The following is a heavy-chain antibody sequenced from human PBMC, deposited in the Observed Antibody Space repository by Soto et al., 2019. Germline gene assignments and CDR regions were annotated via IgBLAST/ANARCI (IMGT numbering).Heavy chain of an antibody. CDR1: GGTFSTYA. V-gene: IGHV1-69*12. CDR2: IIPIFGTA. J-gene: IGHJ6*02. D-gene: IGHD2-15*01. CDR3: ARDEMVVATGSRTWHYYYGMDV. Sequence: QVQLVQSGAEVKKPGSSVKVSCKSSGGTFSTYAISWVRQAPGQGLEWMGGIIPIFGTANYAQKFQGRATITADESTTTAYMERISRSSADTAVYYCARDEMVVATGSRTWHYYYGMDVWGQGTTVTDSS.